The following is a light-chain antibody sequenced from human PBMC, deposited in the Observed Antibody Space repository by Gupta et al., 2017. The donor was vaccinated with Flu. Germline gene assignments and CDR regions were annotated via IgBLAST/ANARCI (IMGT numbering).Light chain of an antibody. CDR2: GAS. Sequence: EIVLTQSPGTLSLSPGERATLSCRASQSVRSSYLAWYQQKPGQAPRLLIYGASTRATGISDRFSGSGSGTDFTLTISRLEPEDFAVYYCQQYGSSPYSFGQGTKLDIK. CDR3: QQYGSSPYS. V-gene: IGKV3-20*01. CDR1: QSVRSSY. J-gene: IGKJ2*03.